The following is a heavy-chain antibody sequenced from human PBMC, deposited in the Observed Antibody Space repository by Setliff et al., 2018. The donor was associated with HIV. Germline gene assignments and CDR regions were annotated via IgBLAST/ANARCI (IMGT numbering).Heavy chain of an antibody. V-gene: IGHV3-23*01. J-gene: IGHJ6*03. CDR1: GFTFSSYF. Sequence: GSLRLSCAASGFTFSSYFMHWVRQAPGKGLEWVSAISGSGGSTYYADSVKGRFTISRDNSERTVYLQMNSLRGEDTAVYYCHCFMAGWGKGTTVTVS. CDR3: HCFMAG. CDR2: ISGSGGST.